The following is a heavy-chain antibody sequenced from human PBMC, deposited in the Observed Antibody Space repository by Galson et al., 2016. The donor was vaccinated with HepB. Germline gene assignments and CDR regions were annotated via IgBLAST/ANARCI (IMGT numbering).Heavy chain of an antibody. J-gene: IGHJ4*02. CDR1: GFVFSNFG. CDR3: AKERLVRRIFDR. Sequence: SLRLSCAASGFVFSNFGLSWVRQAPGKGLEWVASISTRRTTYYSDSVQGRFTIPRYNSNNTLYLQMNGLRAEDTAVYYCAKERLVRRIFDRWGQGTLLTVSS. D-gene: IGHD1-1*01. CDR2: ISTRRTT. V-gene: IGHV3-23*01.